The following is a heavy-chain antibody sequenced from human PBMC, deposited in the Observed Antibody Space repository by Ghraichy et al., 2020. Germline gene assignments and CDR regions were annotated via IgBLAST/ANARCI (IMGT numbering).Heavy chain of an antibody. J-gene: IGHJ4*02. Sequence: SETLSLTCTVSGGSVSSGFSYWSWIRQPPGKGLEWIGYIDYSGSTNYNPSLKSRVTISVDTSKNQFPLRLSSVTAADTAVYYCARERYSSSYYFDSWGQGTLVTVSS. V-gene: IGHV4-61*01. CDR1: GGSVSSGFSY. CDR3: ARERYSSSYYFDS. CDR2: IDYSGST. D-gene: IGHD6-6*01.